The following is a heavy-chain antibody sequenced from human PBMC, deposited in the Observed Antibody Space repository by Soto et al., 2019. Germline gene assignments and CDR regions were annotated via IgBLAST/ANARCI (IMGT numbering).Heavy chain of an antibody. Sequence: QIQLLQSGAEVKKPGASVKVTCKASGYTFRNFGISWVRQAPGQGLEWMGWISAYNANANYAQKFQGRLTLTEDTSTSTAYMELRSVRSDDTAVYYCAREKSYFDYWGQGSLVTVSS. V-gene: IGHV1-18*01. CDR3: AREKSYFDY. CDR1: GYTFRNFG. J-gene: IGHJ4*02. CDR2: ISAYNANA.